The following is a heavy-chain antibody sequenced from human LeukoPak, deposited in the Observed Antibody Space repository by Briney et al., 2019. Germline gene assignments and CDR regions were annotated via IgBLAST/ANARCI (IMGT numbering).Heavy chain of an antibody. J-gene: IGHJ6*03. CDR3: ARAVIQLWQKLYYYYYMDV. CDR2: INHSGST. V-gene: IGHV4-34*01. D-gene: IGHD5-18*01. CDR1: GGSFSGYY. Sequence: SETLSLTCAVYGGSFSGYYWSWIRQPPGKGLEWIGEINHSGSTNYNPSLKSRVTISVDTSKNQFSLKLSSVTAADTAVYYCARAVIQLWQKLYYYYYMDVWGKGTTVTVSS.